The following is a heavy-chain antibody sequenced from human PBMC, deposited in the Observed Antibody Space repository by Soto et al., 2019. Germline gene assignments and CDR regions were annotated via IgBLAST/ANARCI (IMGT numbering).Heavy chain of an antibody. CDR2: INSDGSST. V-gene: IGHV3-74*01. Sequence: EVQLVESGGGLVQPGGSLRLSCAASGFTFSSYWMHWVRQAPGKGLVWVSRINSDGSSTSYADSVKGRFTISRDNAKNTLYLQMNGLRAEDTAVYYCEGTGWGYDSSADEPDAFDIWGQGTMVTVSS. D-gene: IGHD3-22*01. CDR1: GFTFSSYW. J-gene: IGHJ3*02. CDR3: EGTGWGYDSSADEPDAFDI.